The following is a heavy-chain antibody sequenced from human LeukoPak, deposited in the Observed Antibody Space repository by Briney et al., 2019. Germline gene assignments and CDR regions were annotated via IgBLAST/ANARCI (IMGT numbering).Heavy chain of an antibody. V-gene: IGHV4-31*03. Sequence: PSETLSLTCTVSGGSISSGGYYWSWIRQHPGKGLEWIGYIYYSGSTYYNPSLKSRVTISVDTSKNQFSLKLSSVTAADMAVYYCARIGSSYCSSTSCYGRDWFDPWGQGTLVTVSS. CDR1: GGSISSGGYY. CDR2: IYYSGST. J-gene: IGHJ5*02. CDR3: ARIGSSYCSSTSCYGRDWFDP. D-gene: IGHD2-2*01.